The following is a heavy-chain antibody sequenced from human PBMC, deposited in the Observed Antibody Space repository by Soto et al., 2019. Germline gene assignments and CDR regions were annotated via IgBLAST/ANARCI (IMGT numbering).Heavy chain of an antibody. V-gene: IGHV2-5*01. J-gene: IGHJ5*02. CDR2: IYWNDDK. Sequence: QITLRESGPTLVKPTQPLTLNCDFSGFSLNSSGVGVAWIRQPPGKALEGLALIYWNDDKRYHPSLRSRRTLTKDTSKNQVVLRMTNMDAVDTGTYYGAHKPPADIGVRNWFDTCGQGPLVTVS. D-gene: IGHD3-10*01. CDR3: AHKPPADIGVRNWFDT. CDR1: GFSLNSSGVG.